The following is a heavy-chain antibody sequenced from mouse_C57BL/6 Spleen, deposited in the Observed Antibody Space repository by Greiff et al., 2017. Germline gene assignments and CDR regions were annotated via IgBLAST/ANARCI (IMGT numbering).Heavy chain of an antibody. Sequence: EVKLVESGPELVKPGASVKIPCKASGYTFTDYNMDWVKQSHGKSLEWIGDINPNNGGTIYNQKFKGKATLTVDKSSSTAYMELRSLTSEDTAVYYCARSYGPFAYWGQGTLVTVSA. J-gene: IGHJ3*01. CDR1: GYTFTDYN. CDR3: ARSYGPFAY. V-gene: IGHV1-18*01. D-gene: IGHD1-1*02. CDR2: INPNNGGT.